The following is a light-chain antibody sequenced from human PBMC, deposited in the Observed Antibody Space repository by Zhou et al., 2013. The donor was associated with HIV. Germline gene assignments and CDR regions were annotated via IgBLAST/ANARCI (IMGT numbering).Light chain of an antibody. CDR3: QQVNSYPPT. CDR2: DAS. Sequence: DIQLTQSPSFLSASVGDRGTITCRASQAISISLAWYQQKPGKAPRLLIYDASTLQTGVPSRFSGSGSGTEFTLTISSLQPEDFATYFCQQVNSYPPTFGQGPRWK. V-gene: IGKV1-9*01. CDR1: QAISIS. J-gene: IGKJ1*01.